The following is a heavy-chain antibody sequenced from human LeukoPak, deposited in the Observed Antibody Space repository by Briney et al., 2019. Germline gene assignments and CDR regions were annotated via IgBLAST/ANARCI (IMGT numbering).Heavy chain of an antibody. CDR2: IYHSGST. V-gene: IGHV4-59*01. D-gene: IGHD3-10*01. CDR1: GGSITTYY. CDR3: ARSTGSQYDY. J-gene: IGHJ4*02. Sequence: PSETLFLTCTVSGGSITTYYWNWIRQPPGKELEWIGYIYHSGSTNYNPSIQSRVTISLDTSKNQFSLNLNSVTAADTAVYYCARSTGSQYDYWGQGTLVTVSS.